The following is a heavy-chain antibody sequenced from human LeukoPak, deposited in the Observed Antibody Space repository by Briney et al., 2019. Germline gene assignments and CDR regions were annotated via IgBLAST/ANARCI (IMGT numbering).Heavy chain of an antibody. Sequence: SETLPLTCTVSSGSISTYYWAWIRQPPGKGLEWIGYISYSGSTKYNPSLTRRVTISLDTSKNQFSLELRSMPAADTAIYYCARQVGSFTTFDFWGQGTLVTVSS. CDR1: SGSISTYY. CDR2: ISYSGST. D-gene: IGHD1-26*01. V-gene: IGHV4-59*08. CDR3: ARQVGSFTTFDF. J-gene: IGHJ4*02.